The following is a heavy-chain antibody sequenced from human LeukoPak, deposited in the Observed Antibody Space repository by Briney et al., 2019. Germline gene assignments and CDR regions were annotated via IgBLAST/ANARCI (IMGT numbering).Heavy chain of an antibody. J-gene: IGHJ4*02. CDR2: ISTSSTTM. V-gene: IGHV3-48*04. Sequence: GGSLRLSCAASGFTFSSYGMHWVRQAPGKGLEWVSYISTSSTTMYYADSVKGRFTISRDNAKNSLYLQMNSLRAEDTAVYYCARAGSHRNSGYDYWGQGILVTVSS. CDR3: ARAGSHRNSGYDY. CDR1: GFTFSSYG. D-gene: IGHD5-12*01.